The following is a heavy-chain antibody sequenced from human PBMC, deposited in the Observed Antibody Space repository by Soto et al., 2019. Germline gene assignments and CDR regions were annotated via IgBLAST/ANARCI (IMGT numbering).Heavy chain of an antibody. Sequence: SGPTLVNPTQTLTLTCTFSGFSLSTSGVGMGWNRQPPGKALEWLALIYWNDDKRYSPSLKSRLTITKDTSKNQVVLTMTNMDPVDTATYYCAHLILAYCGGDCYWFDPWGQGTLVTVSS. D-gene: IGHD2-21*02. CDR1: GFSLSTSGVG. CDR2: IYWNDDK. J-gene: IGHJ5*02. CDR3: AHLILAYCGGDCYWFDP. V-gene: IGHV2-5*01.